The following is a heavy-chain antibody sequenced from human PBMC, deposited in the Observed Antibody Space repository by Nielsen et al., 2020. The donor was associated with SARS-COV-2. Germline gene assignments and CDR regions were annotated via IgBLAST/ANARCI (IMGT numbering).Heavy chain of an antibody. J-gene: IGHJ4*02. CDR2: IYYSGST. Sequence: SETLSLTCTVSGGSISSYYWSWIRQPPGKGLEWIGYIYYSGSTNYNPSLKSRVTISVDTSKNQFSLKLGSVTAADTAVYYCARVRATYYFDYWGQGTLVTVSS. V-gene: IGHV4-59*13. CDR3: ARVRATYYFDY. CDR1: GGSISSYY.